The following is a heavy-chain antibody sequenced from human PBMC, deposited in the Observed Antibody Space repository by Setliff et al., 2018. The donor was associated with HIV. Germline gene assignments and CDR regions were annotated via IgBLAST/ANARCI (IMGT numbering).Heavy chain of an antibody. CDR3: ARARGRAQLSYYFDS. Sequence: SETLSLTCSVPSGSISVYYWSWVRQPPGRGLEWIGYVSYSGGTSYNPTLDSRVTMSIDTARDQFSLKLSSVTAADTAVHYCARARGRAQLSYYFDSWGQGRLVTVSS. CDR1: SGSISVYY. J-gene: IGHJ4*02. D-gene: IGHD4-4*01. CDR2: VSYSGGT. V-gene: IGHV4-59*01.